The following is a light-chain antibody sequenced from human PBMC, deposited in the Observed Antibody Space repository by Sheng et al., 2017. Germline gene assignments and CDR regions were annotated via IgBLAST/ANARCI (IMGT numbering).Light chain of an antibody. J-gene: IGLJ3*02. CDR1: SSDVGAYNF. V-gene: IGLV2-11*01. CDR2: DVS. Sequence: QSALTQPRSVSGSPGQSVTFSCTGTSSDVGAYNFVPGTNNTQANAPKLIIYDVSQRPSGVPDRFSGSKSGNTASLTISGLQAGDEADYYCCSYAGAYTYWLFGGGTKLTVL. CDR3: CSYAGAYTYWL.